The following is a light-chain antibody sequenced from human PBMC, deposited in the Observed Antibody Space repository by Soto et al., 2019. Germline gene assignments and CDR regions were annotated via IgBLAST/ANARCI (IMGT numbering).Light chain of an antibody. CDR3: QHYLTYPIT. CDR1: QDIGTV. J-gene: IGKJ5*01. CDR2: GAS. Sequence: AIRMSQSPSSLSAYIGDTVTITCRASQDIGTVVAWYQQKPGKAPKVLISGASSLESGVPSRFRGSGSRTDFTLTITDVQSGDFATYYCQHYLTYPITFGQGTRLEIK. V-gene: IGKV1-8*01.